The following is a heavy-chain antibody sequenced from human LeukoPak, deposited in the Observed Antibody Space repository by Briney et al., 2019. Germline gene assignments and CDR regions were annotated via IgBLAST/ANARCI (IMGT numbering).Heavy chain of an antibody. J-gene: IGHJ2*01. V-gene: IGHV4-34*01. CDR2: INHSGST. CDR1: GGSFSGYY. CDR3: ARNDGAYFDL. D-gene: IGHD5-24*01. Sequence: SETLSLTCAVYGGSFSGYYWSWIRQPPGKGLEWIGEINHSGSTNYNPSLKSRVTISVDTSKNQFSLKLSSVTAADTAVYYCARNDGAYFDLWGRGTLVTVSS.